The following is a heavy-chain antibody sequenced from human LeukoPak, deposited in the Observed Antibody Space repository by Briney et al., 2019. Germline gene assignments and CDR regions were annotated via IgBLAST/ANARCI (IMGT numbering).Heavy chain of an antibody. CDR1: GFTFDDYA. CDR3: AKDIGLEGATHFDY. D-gene: IGHD1-26*01. J-gene: IGHJ4*02. Sequence: GGSLRLSCAASGFTFDDYAMHWVRRAPGKGLEWVSLISGDGGSTYYADSVKGRFTISRDNSKNSLYLQMNSLRTEDTALYYCAKDIGLEGATHFDYWGQGTLVTVSS. CDR2: ISGDGGST. V-gene: IGHV3-43*02.